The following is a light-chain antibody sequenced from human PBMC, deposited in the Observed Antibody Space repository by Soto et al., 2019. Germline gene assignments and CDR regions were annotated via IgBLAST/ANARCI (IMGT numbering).Light chain of an antibody. V-gene: IGKV3-20*01. J-gene: IGKJ1*01. CDR2: GAS. CDR1: QSIIRAY. CDR3: QQYSLSPWA. Sequence: EIVLTQSPGTLSLSQGERATLSCRASQSIIRAYLAWYQQKPGQAPRLLIYGASNRATGVPDRFSGSGSETDFTLTINRLEPEDFAVYYCQQYSLSPWAFGQGTTVEIK.